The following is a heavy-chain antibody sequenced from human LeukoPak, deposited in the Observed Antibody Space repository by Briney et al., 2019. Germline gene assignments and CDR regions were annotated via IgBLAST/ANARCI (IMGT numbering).Heavy chain of an antibody. CDR3: AKPQVTYYDILTGYYPFDY. CDR1: GFTLSSYS. J-gene: IGHJ4*02. Sequence: GGSLRLSCAASGFTLSSYSMNWVRQAPGKGLEWVSSISSSSSYIYYADSVKGRFTISRDNSKNTLYLQMNSLRAEDTAVYYCAKPQVTYYDILTGYYPFDYWGQGTLVTVSS. D-gene: IGHD3-9*01. CDR2: ISSSSSYI. V-gene: IGHV3-21*04.